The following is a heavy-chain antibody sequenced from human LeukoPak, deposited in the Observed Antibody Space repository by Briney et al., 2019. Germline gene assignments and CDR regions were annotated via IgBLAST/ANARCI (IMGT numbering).Heavy chain of an antibody. J-gene: IGHJ4*02. CDR1: GFTFSSYS. Sequence: GGSLRLSCAASGFTFSSYSMNWVRQAPGKGLEWVSSISSSSSYIYYADSVKGRFTISRDNAKNSLYLQMNSLRAEDTAVYYCARRAYDVPFLDYWGQGTLVTVSS. CDR3: ARRAYDVPFLDY. V-gene: IGHV3-21*01. CDR2: ISSSSSYI. D-gene: IGHD2-21*01.